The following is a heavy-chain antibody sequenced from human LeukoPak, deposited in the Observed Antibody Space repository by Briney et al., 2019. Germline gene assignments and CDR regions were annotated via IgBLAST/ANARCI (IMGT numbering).Heavy chain of an antibody. V-gene: IGHV4-31*03. CDR3: ARHTWTGTTYYYYYMDV. D-gene: IGHD1-7*01. CDR1: GASIGSGDYF. CDR2: IYDSGST. Sequence: PSETLSLTCIVSGASIGSGDYFWSWIRQHPGKGLEWIGYIYDSGSTHYNPSLKSRVIISVDTSKNQFSLKLSSVTAADTAVYYCARHTWTGTTYYYYYMDVWGKGTTVTVSS. J-gene: IGHJ6*03.